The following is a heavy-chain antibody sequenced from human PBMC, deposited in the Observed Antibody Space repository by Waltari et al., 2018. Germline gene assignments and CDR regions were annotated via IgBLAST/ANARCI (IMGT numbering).Heavy chain of an antibody. CDR2: IIPIFGTA. V-gene: IGHV1-69*13. D-gene: IGHD6-13*01. CDR3: AREGSSRYRDWYFDL. Sequence: QVQLVQSGAEVKKPGASVKVSCKVSGYTITELSMQWVRQAPGQGLEWMGGIIPIFGTANYAQKFQGRVTITADESTSTAYMELSSLRSEDTAVYYCAREGSSRYRDWYFDLWGRGTLVTVSS. CDR1: GYTITELS. J-gene: IGHJ2*01.